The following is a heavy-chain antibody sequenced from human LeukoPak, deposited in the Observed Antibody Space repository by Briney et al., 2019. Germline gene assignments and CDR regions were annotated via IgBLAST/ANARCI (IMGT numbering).Heavy chain of an antibody. V-gene: IGHV3-23*01. J-gene: IGHJ3*02. Sequence: GGSLRLSCAASGFTFSSYAMHWVRQAPGKGLEWVSTITKSGDQTHYADSVRGLFTISRDIFKNTLYLQMNSLRAEDTAVYHCVKSAGKDGYRDVFDIWGQGTVVTVSS. D-gene: IGHD5-24*01. CDR2: ITKSGDQT. CDR3: VKSAGKDGYRDVFDI. CDR1: GFTFSSYA.